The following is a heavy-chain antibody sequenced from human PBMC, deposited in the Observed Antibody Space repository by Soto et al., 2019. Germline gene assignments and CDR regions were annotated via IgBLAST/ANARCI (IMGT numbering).Heavy chain of an antibody. CDR1: GYTFTAHS. J-gene: IGHJ4*02. Sequence: QVQLVQSWTEVKEPGASVRVSFKASGYTFTAHSLHWARQVPGQGLEWMGWIIVSHDRPRYAPQFQGRLTFETDRIATTAYMQLTRLTPEDTAVYFCARETEDGVPGDYWGQVTPVVVSS. CDR3: ARETEDGVPGDY. V-gene: IGHV1-3*01. CDR2: IIVSHDRP. D-gene: IGHD2-8*01.